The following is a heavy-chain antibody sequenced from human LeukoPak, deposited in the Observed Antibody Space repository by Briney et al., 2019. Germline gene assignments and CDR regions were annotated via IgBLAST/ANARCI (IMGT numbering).Heavy chain of an antibody. CDR2: IYYSGTT. CDR3: ARGDSDIVVVPAAMDYYGMDV. D-gene: IGHD2-2*01. V-gene: IGHV4-39*01. J-gene: IGHJ6*02. CDR1: GGSFSSSGYY. Sequence: ASETLSLTCSVSGGSFSSSGYYWGWVRQPPGKGLEWIGSIYYSGTTYYNPSLKSRVTISLDTSKNQLSLNLNSVTAADTAVYYCARGDSDIVVVPAAMDYYGMDVWGQGTTVTVSS.